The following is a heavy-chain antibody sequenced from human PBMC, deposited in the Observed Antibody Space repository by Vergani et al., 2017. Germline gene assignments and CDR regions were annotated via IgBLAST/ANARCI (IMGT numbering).Heavy chain of an antibody. V-gene: IGHV1-69*02. Sequence: QVQLVQSGAEVKKPGSSVKVSCKASGGTFGSYTISWVRQAPGQGLEWMGRIIPILGIANYAQKFQGRVTITADKSTSTAYMELSSLRSEDTAVYYCASHYGDYDYYYYYYGMDVWGQGTTVTVSS. CDR1: GGTFGSYT. J-gene: IGHJ6*02. D-gene: IGHD4-17*01. CDR2: IIPILGIA. CDR3: ASHYGDYDYYYYYYGMDV.